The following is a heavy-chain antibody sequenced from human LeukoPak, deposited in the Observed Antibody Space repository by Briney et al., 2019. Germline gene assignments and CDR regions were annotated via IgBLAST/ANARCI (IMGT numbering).Heavy chain of an antibody. CDR1: GYTFSGYN. CDR2: ITPFNGNT. D-gene: IGHD3-22*01. V-gene: IGHV1-45*02. J-gene: IGHJ3*02. CDR3: ARSAGYYYDSSGYLGAFDI. Sequence: ASVKVSCKTSGYTFSGYNMHWVRQAPGQALEWMGWITPFNGNTNYAQKFQDRVTITRDRSMSTAYMELSSLRSEDTAMYYCARSAGYYYDSSGYLGAFDIWGQGTMVTVS.